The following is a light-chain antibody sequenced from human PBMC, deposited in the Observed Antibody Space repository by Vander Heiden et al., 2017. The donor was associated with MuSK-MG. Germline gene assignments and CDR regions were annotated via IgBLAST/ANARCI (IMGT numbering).Light chain of an antibody. Sequence: QSALTTPASVSGSPGQSITISCTGTSSDVGGDNYVSWYQQHTGKAPKLMIYDVRKRPAGVSTRFSGSKSGNTAARTISGLQAEDEAEYYCSAYTSSSTQVFGTGTKFTVL. V-gene: IGLV2-14*03. CDR3: SAYTSSSTQV. CDR2: DVR. J-gene: IGLJ1*01. CDR1: SSDVGGDNY.